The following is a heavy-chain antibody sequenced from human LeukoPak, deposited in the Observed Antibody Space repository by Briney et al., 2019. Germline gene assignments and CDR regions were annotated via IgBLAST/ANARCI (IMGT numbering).Heavy chain of an antibody. Sequence: GGSLRLSCAASGFIFTNYFMNWARQAPGKGLEWVASINHNGNVNHYVDSVKGRFTISRDNAKNSLYLQMSNLRAEDTAVYFCARGGGLDVWGQGATVTVSS. CDR2: INHNGNVN. J-gene: IGHJ6*02. V-gene: IGHV3-7*03. CDR3: ARGGGLDV. D-gene: IGHD3-16*01. CDR1: GFIFTNYF.